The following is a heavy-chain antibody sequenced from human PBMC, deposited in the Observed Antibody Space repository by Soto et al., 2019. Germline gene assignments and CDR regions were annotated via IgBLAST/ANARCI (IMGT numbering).Heavy chain of an antibody. CDR3: AREASRWFDP. CDR1: GYSFTSYW. CDR2: IYPGDSNT. Sequence: PGESLKISCKGSGYSFTSYWIGWVRQMPGKGLEWMGIIYPGDSNTRYSPSLQGQVTISVDKSISTAYLQWSSLKASDTAMYYCAREASRWFDPWGQGTLVTVSS. J-gene: IGHJ5*02. V-gene: IGHV5-51*01. D-gene: IGHD2-2*01.